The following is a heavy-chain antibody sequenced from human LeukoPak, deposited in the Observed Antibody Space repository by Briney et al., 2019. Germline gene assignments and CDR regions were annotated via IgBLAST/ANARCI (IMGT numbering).Heavy chain of an antibody. J-gene: IGHJ4*02. CDR2: ISSSSSYI. CDR1: GFTFSSYS. Sequence: GSLRLSCAASGFTFSSYSMNWVRQAPGKGLEWVSSISSSSSYIYYADSVKGRFTISRDNAKNSLYLQMNSLRAEDTAVYYCASIGGPQPYYYDSSGYDYWGQGTLVTVSS. D-gene: IGHD3-22*01. V-gene: IGHV3-21*01. CDR3: ASIGGPQPYYYDSSGYDY.